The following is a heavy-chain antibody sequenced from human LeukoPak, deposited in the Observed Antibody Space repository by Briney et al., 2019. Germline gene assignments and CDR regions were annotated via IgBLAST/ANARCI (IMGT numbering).Heavy chain of an antibody. J-gene: IGHJ4*02. Sequence: PGGSLRLSCAASGFTFSSYSMSWVRQAPGKGLEWVSYISSSSSTIYYADSVKGRFTISRDNAKNSLYLQMNSLRAEDTAVYYCAREVGYSYGFSDYWGQGTLVTVSS. CDR1: GFTFSSYS. CDR2: ISSSSSTI. V-gene: IGHV3-48*01. CDR3: AREVGYSYGFSDY. D-gene: IGHD5-18*01.